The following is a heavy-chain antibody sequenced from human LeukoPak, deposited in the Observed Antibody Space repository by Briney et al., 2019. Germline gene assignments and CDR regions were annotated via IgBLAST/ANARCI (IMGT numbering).Heavy chain of an antibody. D-gene: IGHD2-8*01. CDR1: GFTFSRFW. V-gene: IGHV3-7*01. J-gene: IGHJ5*02. CDR3: ARGHLAMEA. Sequence: GGSLRLSCAASSGFTFSRFWMTWVRQAPGKGLEWVVTIKQDGSEKYYVDSVKGRFTISRDNAKKSLFLQMSGLRVEDTALYYCARGHLAMEAWGQGTLVTVSS. CDR2: IKQDGSEK.